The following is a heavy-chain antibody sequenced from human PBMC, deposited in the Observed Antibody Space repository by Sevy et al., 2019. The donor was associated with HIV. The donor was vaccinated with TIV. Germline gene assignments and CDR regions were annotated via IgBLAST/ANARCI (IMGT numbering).Heavy chain of an antibody. V-gene: IGHV3-33*08. CDR1: GFTFSNYG. CDR2: IWFDGSNI. J-gene: IGHJ4*02. CDR3: ARERTYLFDY. Sequence: GGSLRLSCAASGFTFSNYGMHWVRQAPGKGLEWVADIWFDGSNIHYADSVRGRFTISRDNSKNTLSLQMSSLRAEDTAVYYCARERTYLFDYCGQGTLVTVSS.